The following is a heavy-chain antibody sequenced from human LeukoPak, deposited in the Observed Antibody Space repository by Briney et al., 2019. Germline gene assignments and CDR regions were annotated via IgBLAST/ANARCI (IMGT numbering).Heavy chain of an antibody. CDR3: ARGGFTYGPATLGALDI. CDR1: GFTFTDYW. D-gene: IGHD5-18*01. Sequence: PGGSLRLSCAASGFTFTDYWMHWVRQAPGKGLVWVSRISADGRMTDYEDSVKGRFTVSRDNAKNTLYLQMNRVRAEDTAVYYCARGGFTYGPATLGALDIWGQGTMVPLSS. CDR2: ISADGRMT. J-gene: IGHJ3*02. V-gene: IGHV3-74*01.